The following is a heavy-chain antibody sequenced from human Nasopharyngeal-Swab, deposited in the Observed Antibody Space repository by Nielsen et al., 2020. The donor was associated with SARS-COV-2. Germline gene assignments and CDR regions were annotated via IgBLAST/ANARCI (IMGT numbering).Heavy chain of an antibody. V-gene: IGHV3-9*01. J-gene: IGHJ4*02. D-gene: IGHD2-8*01. CDR1: GFTFDDYA. CDR3: PGVLSATY. Sequence: LSLTCAASGFTFDDYAMHWVRQAPGKGLNWVSGISWNSGSIGYADSVKGRFTISRDNAKNSLYLQMNSLRAEDTALYYCPGVLSATYWGQGTLVTVSS. CDR2: ISWNSGSI.